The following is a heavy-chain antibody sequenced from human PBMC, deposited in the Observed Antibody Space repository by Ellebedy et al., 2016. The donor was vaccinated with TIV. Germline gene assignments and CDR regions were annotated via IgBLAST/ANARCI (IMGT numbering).Heavy chain of an antibody. J-gene: IGHJ6*03. CDR3: ARDRLSEVLNGGLGVNQLLAPYYMDV. D-gene: IGHD2-2*01. V-gene: IGHV1-69*13. CDR1: GGTFSSYA. CDR2: IIPIFGSA. Sequence: SVQVSCXASGGTFSSYAISWVRQAPGQGLEWMGGIIPIFGSANYAQKFQGRVTIIADESTSTAYMELSSLRSEDTAVYYCARDRLSEVLNGGLGVNQLLAPYYMDVWGKGTTVTVSS.